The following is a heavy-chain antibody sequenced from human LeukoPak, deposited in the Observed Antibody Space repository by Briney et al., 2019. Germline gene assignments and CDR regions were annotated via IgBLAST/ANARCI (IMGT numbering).Heavy chain of an antibody. V-gene: IGHV1-69*04. CDR3: ARIYYDSSGYYPAMYAFDI. J-gene: IGHJ3*02. CDR1: GYTFTTYG. CDR2: IIPILGIA. D-gene: IGHD3-22*01. Sequence: GASVKVSCKASGYTFTTYGITWVRQAPGQGLEWMGRIIPILGIANYAQKFQGRVTITADKSTSTAYMELSSLRSEDTAVYYCARIYYDSSGYYPAMYAFDIWGQGTMVTVSS.